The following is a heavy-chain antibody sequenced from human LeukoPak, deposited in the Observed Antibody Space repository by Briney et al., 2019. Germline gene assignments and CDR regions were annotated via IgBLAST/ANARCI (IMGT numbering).Heavy chain of an antibody. J-gene: IGHJ6*02. CDR2: NSAYNGNT. CDR3: AREIDDSSGYPLRGMDV. D-gene: IGHD3-22*01. V-gene: IGHV1-18*01. CDR1: GYTFTSYG. Sequence: ASVKVSCKASGYTFTSYGISWVRQAPGQGLEWMGWNSAYNGNTNYAQKLQGRVTMTTDTSTSTAYMELRSLRSDDTAVYYCAREIDDSSGYPLRGMDVWGQGTTVTVSS.